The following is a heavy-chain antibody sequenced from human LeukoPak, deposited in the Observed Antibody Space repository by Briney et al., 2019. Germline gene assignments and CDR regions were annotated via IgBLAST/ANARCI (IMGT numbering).Heavy chain of an antibody. CDR2: ISSSSSYI. J-gene: IGHJ4*02. D-gene: IGHD5-24*01. CDR1: GFTFSSYS. CDR3: ARGGDGYNQIPDDY. Sequence: AGGSLRLSCAASGFTFSSYSMTWVRQAPGKGLEWVSSISSSSSYIYYADSVKGRFTISRDNAKNSLYLQMNSLRAEDTAVYYCARGGDGYNQIPDDYWGQGTLVTVSS. V-gene: IGHV3-21*01.